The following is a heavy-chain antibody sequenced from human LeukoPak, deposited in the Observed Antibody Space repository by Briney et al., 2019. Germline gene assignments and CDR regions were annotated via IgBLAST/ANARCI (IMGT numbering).Heavy chain of an antibody. CDR3: ARDTRGVASATSDSYYFDY. J-gene: IGHJ4*02. CDR1: GFTVSNSY. D-gene: IGHD2-15*01. V-gene: IGHV3-53*01. CDR2: IYSDGNT. Sequence: GGSLRLSCAGSGFTVSNSYMSWVRQAPGKGLEWVSVIYSDGNTFYADSVKGRFTISRDISMNTLHLQMNSLRGEDTAVYYCARDTRGVASATSDSYYFDYWGQGTLVTVSS.